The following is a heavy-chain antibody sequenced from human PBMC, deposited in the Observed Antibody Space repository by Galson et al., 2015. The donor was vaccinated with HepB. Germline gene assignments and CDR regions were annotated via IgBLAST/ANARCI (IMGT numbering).Heavy chain of an antibody. D-gene: IGHD2-21*01. Sequence: SMRLSCAASGLLFGTHGFHWVRKAPGKGLEWGAFIWPGGSNKYYGESGKGLFTISRNNSKNTIYLKVNSLTAEDTAMFYCARDRKGVKYFDLWGRGTLVTVSS. CDR1: GLLFGTHG. V-gene: IGHV3-33*01. CDR3: ARDRKGVKYFDL. CDR2: IWPGGSNK. J-gene: IGHJ2*01.